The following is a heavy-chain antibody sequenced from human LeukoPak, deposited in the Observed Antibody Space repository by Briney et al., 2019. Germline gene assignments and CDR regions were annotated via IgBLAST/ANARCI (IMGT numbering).Heavy chain of an antibody. CDR2: IYSGGMT. Sequence: PSETLSLTCTVTGGSISSGDYYWSRLRQPPGKGLEWIASIYSGGMTFYSPSLKSRLTISADTSRNHFSLRLSSVTAADTALYFCARHFDHPTAYFDSWGQGSLVTVSS. D-gene: IGHD1-14*01. CDR3: ARHFDHPTAYFDS. J-gene: IGHJ4*02. CDR1: GGSISSGDYY. V-gene: IGHV4-39*01.